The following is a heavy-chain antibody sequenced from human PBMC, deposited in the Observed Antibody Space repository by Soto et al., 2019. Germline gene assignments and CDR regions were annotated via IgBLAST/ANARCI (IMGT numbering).Heavy chain of an antibody. CDR1: GYTFTSYG. CDR2: ISAYNGNT. D-gene: IGHD6-13*01. V-gene: IGHV1-18*04. J-gene: IGHJ6*04. Sequence: QVQLVQSGAEVKKPGASVKVSCKASGYTFTSYGISWVRQAPGQGLEWMGWISAYNGNTNYAQKLQGRDTMTTDTSTSTAYMELRSLRSDDTAVYYCARRGYSSSWYGAGYYYGMDVWGKGTTVTVSS. CDR3: ARRGYSSSWYGAGYYYGMDV.